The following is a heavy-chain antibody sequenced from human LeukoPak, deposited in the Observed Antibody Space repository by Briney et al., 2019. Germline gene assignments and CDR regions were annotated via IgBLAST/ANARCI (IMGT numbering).Heavy chain of an antibody. CDR2: VYPDDSDA. D-gene: IGHD3-22*01. Sequence: GESLKISCKGSGYSFTTYWIGWVHQMPGKGLEWMGIVYPDDSDARYSPSFQGQVTISADKSISTAYLQWSSLKASDTAMYYCARTTFEVVIPPHFDYWGQGTLVTVSS. CDR1: GYSFTTYW. J-gene: IGHJ4*02. V-gene: IGHV5-51*07. CDR3: ARTTFEVVIPPHFDY.